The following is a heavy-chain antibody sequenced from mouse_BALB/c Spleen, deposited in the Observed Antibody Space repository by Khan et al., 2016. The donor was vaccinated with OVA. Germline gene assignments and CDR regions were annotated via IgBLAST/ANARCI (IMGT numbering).Heavy chain of an antibody. CDR3: ASLMVVPPYWYVDV. CDR1: GFAFSSYD. J-gene: IGHJ1*01. V-gene: IGHV5-12-1*01. Sequence: EVELVESGGGLVKPGGSLKLSCAASGFAFSSYDMSWVRQTPEKRLEWVAYISSGGGSTYYPDTLKGRFTFSRDNSKNTPYLQMSSLKSEDTAMYYGASLMVVPPYWYVDVWGAGATVTVSS. CDR2: ISSGGGST. D-gene: IGHD2-1*01.